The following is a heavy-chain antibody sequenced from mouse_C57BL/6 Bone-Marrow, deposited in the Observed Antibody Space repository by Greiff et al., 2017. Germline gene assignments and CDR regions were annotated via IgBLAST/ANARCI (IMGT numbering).Heavy chain of an antibody. J-gene: IGHJ3*01. V-gene: IGHV5-17*01. Sequence: EVQLVESGGGLVKPGGSLKLSCAASGFTFSDYGMHWVRQAPEKGLEWVAYISSGSSTIYYADTVKGRFTISRDNAKNTLFLQMTSLRSEDTAMYYCARDALTTVVARVAYWGQGTLVTVSA. D-gene: IGHD1-1*01. CDR2: ISSGSSTI. CDR3: ARDALTTVVARVAY. CDR1: GFTFSDYG.